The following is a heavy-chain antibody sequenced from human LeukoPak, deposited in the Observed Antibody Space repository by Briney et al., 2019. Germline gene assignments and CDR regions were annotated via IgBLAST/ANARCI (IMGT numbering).Heavy chain of an antibody. CDR3: ASQVRAAVTATPDY. CDR1: GGSISSSNW. Sequence: SGTLSLTCAVSGGSISSSNWWNWVRPPPGKGREWIGEIYHSGSTNYNPSLKSRVTISVDKSKNQFSLKLSSVTAAATAVYYCASQVRAAVTATPDYWGQGTLVTVSS. J-gene: IGHJ4*02. V-gene: IGHV4-4*02. D-gene: IGHD2-21*02. CDR2: IYHSGST.